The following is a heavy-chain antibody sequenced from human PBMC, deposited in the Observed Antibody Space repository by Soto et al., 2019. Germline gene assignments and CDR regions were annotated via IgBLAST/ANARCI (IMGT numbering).Heavy chain of an antibody. CDR2: VYYTWTT. J-gene: IGHJ4*02. V-gene: IGHV4-61*01. D-gene: IGHD5-18*01. Sequence: SETLSLTCTVSGDSVSNTNYFWSWIRQPPGKGLEWVGYVYYTWTTDYNPSFKSRVTMSIDPSKNQFSLKVNSVTAADTAVYFCARGGIMWTQYFCAYGGQGAPVTVSS. CDR3: ARGGIMWTQYFCAY. CDR1: GDSVSNTNYF.